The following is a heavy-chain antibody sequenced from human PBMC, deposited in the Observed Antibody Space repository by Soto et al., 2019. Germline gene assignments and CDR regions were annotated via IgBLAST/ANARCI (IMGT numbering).Heavy chain of an antibody. D-gene: IGHD2-8*01. CDR2: ISSSSTYT. Sequence: PGGSLRLSCAASGFTFSDYYMSWIRQAPGKGLQWVSYISSSSTYTNYADSVKGRFTISRDNAKNTLYLQMNSLRVEDTAVYYCARGARSSTKSRSRYYYYYYGMDVWGQGTTVTVSS. CDR1: GFTFSDYY. V-gene: IGHV3-11*06. J-gene: IGHJ6*02. CDR3: ARGARSSTKSRSRYYYYYYGMDV.